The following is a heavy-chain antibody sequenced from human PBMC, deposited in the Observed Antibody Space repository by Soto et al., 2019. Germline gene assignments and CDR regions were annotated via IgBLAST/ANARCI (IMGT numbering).Heavy chain of an antibody. CDR2: IYYGGST. CDR3: ARGGYYYENSGQNAYDY. V-gene: IGHV4-31*03. Sequence: TLSLTCTVSGGSISSGGYYWSWIRQHPGKGLEWIGYIYYGGSTYYNPSLKSRATISGDTSKNQFSLKLSSVTAADTAVYYCARGGYYYENSGQNAYDYWGQGILVTVS. CDR1: GGSISSGGYY. D-gene: IGHD3-22*01. J-gene: IGHJ4*01.